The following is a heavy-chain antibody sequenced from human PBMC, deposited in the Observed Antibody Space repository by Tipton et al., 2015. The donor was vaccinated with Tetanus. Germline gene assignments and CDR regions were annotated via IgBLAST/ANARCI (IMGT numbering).Heavy chain of an antibody. D-gene: IGHD2-21*02. J-gene: IGHJ4*01. CDR2: IYYTGTT. CDR3: ATVGLVTASVKY. V-gene: IGHV4-61*01. Sequence: TLSLTCTVSGGSVSNGSYYWNWIRQPPGKGLEWIGHIYYTGTTHYNPSLKSRVTISLDRSKNQFSLKLTSVTAADTAVYYCATVGLVTASVKYWGQGTLVTVSS. CDR1: GGSVSNGSYY.